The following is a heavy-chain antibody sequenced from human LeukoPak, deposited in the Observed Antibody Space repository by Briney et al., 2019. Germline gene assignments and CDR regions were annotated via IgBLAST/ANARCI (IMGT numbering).Heavy chain of an antibody. J-gene: IGHJ4*02. D-gene: IGHD1-26*01. CDR3: ARDQQGGGSYQVGPFDY. CDR2: ISYDGSNK. V-gene: IGHV3-30-3*01. CDR1: GFTFSSYA. Sequence: GGSLRLSCAASGFTFSSYAMHWVRQAPGKGLGWVAVISYDGSNKYYADSVKGRFTISRDNSKNTLYLQMNSLRAEDTAVYYCARDQQGGGSYQVGPFDYWGQGTLVTVSS.